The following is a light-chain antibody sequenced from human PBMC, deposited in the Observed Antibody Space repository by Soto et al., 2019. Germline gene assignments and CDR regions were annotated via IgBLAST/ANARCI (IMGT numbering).Light chain of an antibody. J-gene: IGKJ1*01. V-gene: IGKV1-39*01. CDR2: AAS. Sequence: DIQMTQSPSSLSASVGDRVTITCRASQSISNYLNWYQQKPGKAPKLLIYAASSMKSGVPSRISGSGSKTDFTLTITSLQHDASATYYCQQSFSPLWTFGQGTKVEV. CDR3: QQSFSPLWT. CDR1: QSISNY.